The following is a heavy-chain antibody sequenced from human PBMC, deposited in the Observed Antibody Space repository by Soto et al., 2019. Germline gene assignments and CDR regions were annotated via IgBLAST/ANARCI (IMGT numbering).Heavy chain of an antibody. Sequence: EVQLLESGGGLVQPGGSLRLSCAASGFSFNNYAMNWVRQAPGQGLEWVSTISDSGSTYYADSVKGRFTIPRDNSKNTLYLQMKSLRAEDTAVYFCAKDVGGHYCTPASCLYFFHSWGRGTPVTVSS. CDR1: GFSFNNYA. CDR3: AKDVGGHYCTPASCLYFFHS. J-gene: IGHJ4*02. D-gene: IGHD2-8*01. CDR2: ISDSGST. V-gene: IGHV3-23*01.